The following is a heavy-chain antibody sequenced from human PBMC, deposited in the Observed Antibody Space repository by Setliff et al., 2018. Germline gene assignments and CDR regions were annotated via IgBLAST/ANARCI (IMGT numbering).Heavy chain of an antibody. CDR2: IWHDGTNK. CDR1: GLTLINNG. CDR3: ATLSKDLNY. V-gene: IGHV3-33*01. J-gene: IGHJ4*02. Sequence: PGGSLRLSCAASGLTLINNGFHWVRQAPGKGLKWVAIIWHDGTNKYYADSVKGRFDISRDSSKNTVYLQMNSLTAEDTAMYYCATLSKDLNYWGQGTLVTVSS. D-gene: IGHD3-3*01.